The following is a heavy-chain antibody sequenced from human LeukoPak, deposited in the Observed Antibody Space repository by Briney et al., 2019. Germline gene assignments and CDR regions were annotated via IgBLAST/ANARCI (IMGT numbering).Heavy chain of an antibody. J-gene: IGHJ4*02. V-gene: IGHV3-7*01. CDR3: ARYRHLGY. CDR1: GFTFSGYW. Sequence: GGSLRLSCADSGFTFSGYWTNWVRQAPGKGLEWVANINQNGGEKYYVDSVKGRFTISRDNGKNSLYLQMNSLRAEDTAVYYCARYRHLGYWGQGTLVTVSS. CDR2: INQNGGEK.